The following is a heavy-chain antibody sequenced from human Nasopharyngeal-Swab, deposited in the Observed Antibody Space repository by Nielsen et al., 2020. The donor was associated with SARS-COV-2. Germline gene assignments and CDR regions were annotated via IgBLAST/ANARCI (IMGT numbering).Heavy chain of an antibody. V-gene: IGHV3-33*01. D-gene: IGHD1-7*01. CDR3: ARDRSLGTVTYWYFDL. Sequence: GESLKISCAASGFTFSSYGMHWVRQAPGKGLEWVAVIWYDGSNKYYADSVKGRFTISRDNSKNTLYLQMNSLRAEDTAVYYCARDRSLGTVTYWYFDLWGRGTLVTVSS. CDR1: GFTFSSYG. J-gene: IGHJ2*01. CDR2: IWYDGSNK.